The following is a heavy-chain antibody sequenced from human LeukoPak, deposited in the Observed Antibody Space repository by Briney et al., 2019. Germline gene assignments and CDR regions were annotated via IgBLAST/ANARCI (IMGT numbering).Heavy chain of an antibody. CDR2: ITGSSDRT. D-gene: IGHD3-22*01. J-gene: IGHJ3*02. V-gene: IGHV3-23*01. CDR3: ARGYLVSRDAFDI. Sequence: GGSLRPSCAASGFTFANYAISWVRQAPGKGLEWVSAITGSSDRTYYADSVKGRFTISRDNSKNTLYLQMNSLRAEDTAVYYCARGYLVSRDAFDIWGQGTMVTVSS. CDR1: GFTFANYA.